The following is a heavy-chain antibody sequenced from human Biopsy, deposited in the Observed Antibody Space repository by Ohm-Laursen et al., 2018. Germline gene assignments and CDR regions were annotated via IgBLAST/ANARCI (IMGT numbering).Heavy chain of an antibody. D-gene: IGHD1-26*01. CDR2: IYTSGSP. V-gene: IGHV4-4*07. CDR1: GDSSNNYY. CDR3: ARGTGRYYVSGAFDI. Sequence: SDTLSLTCTVSGDSSNNYYWSWIRQPAGKGLEWIGRIYTSGSPNYNLSLESRVTMSVDTSKNQFSLNLRSVTAADTAVYYCARGTGRYYVSGAFDIWGPGTVVTVSS. J-gene: IGHJ3*02.